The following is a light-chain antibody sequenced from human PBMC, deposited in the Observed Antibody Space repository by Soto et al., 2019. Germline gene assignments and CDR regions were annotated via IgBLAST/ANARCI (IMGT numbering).Light chain of an antibody. CDR3: QQRSNWLT. V-gene: IGKV3-11*01. J-gene: IGKJ4*01. CDR1: QSISNA. Sequence: EIVLTQSPATLSLSPGERATLSCRASQSISNALAWYQQRPGQAPRLLIYDASDRADGIPARFSGTRSGTDFTLTISSLEPEDFAVYYCQQRSNWLTFGGGTRVDI. CDR2: DAS.